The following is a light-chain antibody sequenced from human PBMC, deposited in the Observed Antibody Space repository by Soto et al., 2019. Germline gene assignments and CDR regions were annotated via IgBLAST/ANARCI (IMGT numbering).Light chain of an antibody. CDR2: STD. CDR3: LLSYGGTRI. J-gene: IGLJ2*01. Sequence: QTVVTQEPSLTVSPGGTVTLTCASNTGAVTSDFYPSWFQQKPGQAPRALIYSTDNRHSWTPARYSGSLLGGKAALTLSGVQPEDEAAYLCLLSYGGTRIFGGGTKLTVL. V-gene: IGLV7-43*01. CDR1: TGAVTSDFY.